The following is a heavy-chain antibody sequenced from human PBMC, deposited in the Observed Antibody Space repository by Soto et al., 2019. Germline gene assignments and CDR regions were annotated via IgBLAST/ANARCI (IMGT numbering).Heavy chain of an antibody. Sequence: GGSLRLSCAASGFTFSNAWMSWVRQAPGKGLEWVGLIKSKTDGGTTDYAAPVKCRFTISRDDSKNTLYLQMNSLKTEDTAVYYCTTALRWGAFDIWGQGTMVTVSS. CDR2: IKSKTDGGTT. CDR1: GFTFSNAW. CDR3: TTALRWGAFDI. V-gene: IGHV3-15*01. D-gene: IGHD1-26*01. J-gene: IGHJ3*02.